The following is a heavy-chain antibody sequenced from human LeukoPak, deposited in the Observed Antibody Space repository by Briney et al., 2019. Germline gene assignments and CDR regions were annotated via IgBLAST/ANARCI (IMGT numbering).Heavy chain of an antibody. CDR3: ARDPGYSGYGPFDY. Sequence: ASVTVSCKASGYTFTSYAMHWVRQAPGQRLEWMGWINAGNGNTKYSQKFQGRVTITRDTSASTAYMELSSLRSEDTAVYYCARDPGYSGYGPFDYWGQGILVTVSS. CDR1: GYTFTSYA. D-gene: IGHD5-12*01. V-gene: IGHV1-3*01. CDR2: INAGNGNT. J-gene: IGHJ4*02.